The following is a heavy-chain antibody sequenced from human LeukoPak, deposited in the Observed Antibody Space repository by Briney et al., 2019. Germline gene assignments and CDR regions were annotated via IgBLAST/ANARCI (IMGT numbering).Heavy chain of an antibody. CDR1: GFTFDDYA. Sequence: GGSLRLSCAASGFTFDDYAMHWVRQAPGKGLEWVSLISGDGGSTYYADSVKGRFTISRDNSKNSLYLQMNSLRTEDTALYYCAKDFSSSWRLGPLGYWGQGTLVTVSS. J-gene: IGHJ4*02. CDR3: AKDFSSSWRLGPLGY. D-gene: IGHD6-19*01. CDR2: ISGDGGST. V-gene: IGHV3-43*02.